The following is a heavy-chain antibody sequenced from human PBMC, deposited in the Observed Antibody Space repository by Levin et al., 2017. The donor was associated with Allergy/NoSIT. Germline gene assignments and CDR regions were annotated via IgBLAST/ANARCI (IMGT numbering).Heavy chain of an antibody. CDR1: GFTFSSYS. V-gene: IGHV3-21*01. CDR2: ISSSSSYI. Sequence: GGSLRLSCAASGFTFSSYSMNWVRQAPGKGLEWVSSISSSSSYIYYADSVKGRFTISRDNAKNSLYLQMNSLRAEDTAVYYCAREGSSGYSSPFDYWGQGTLVTVSS. J-gene: IGHJ4*02. CDR3: AREGSSGYSSPFDY. D-gene: IGHD5-18*01.